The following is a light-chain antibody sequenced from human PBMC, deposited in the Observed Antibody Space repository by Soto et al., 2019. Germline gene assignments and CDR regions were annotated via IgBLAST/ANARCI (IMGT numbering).Light chain of an antibody. CDR1: QSVSISY. J-gene: IGKJ4*01. CDR2: AAS. Sequence: EIVLTQSPVTLSLSPGDRATLSCRASQSVSISYLGWYQQKPGQAPRLLIYAASGRATGIPDRFSGSGSGTDFNLTISRLEPEDFAVYYCQQYGSSPLTFGGGTKVDIK. CDR3: QQYGSSPLT. V-gene: IGKV3-20*01.